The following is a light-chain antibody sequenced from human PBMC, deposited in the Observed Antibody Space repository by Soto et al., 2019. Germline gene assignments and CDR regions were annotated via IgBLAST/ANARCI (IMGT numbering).Light chain of an antibody. J-gene: IGKJ3*01. CDR1: QLFSSN. CDR2: GSS. Sequence: ESVLTQSPATLSLSPGESVTLSCRASQLFSSNLAWYQRRPGQAPRLLIYGSSNRASGVPARFSGSGSGTDFTLTISSLEPEDFAVYYCRQRSNWPFTFGPGTKVDIK. V-gene: IGKV3-11*01. CDR3: RQRSNWPFT.